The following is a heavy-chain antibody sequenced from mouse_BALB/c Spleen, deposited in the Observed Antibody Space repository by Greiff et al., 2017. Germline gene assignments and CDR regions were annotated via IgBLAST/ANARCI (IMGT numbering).Heavy chain of an antibody. Sequence: EVMLVESGGDLVKPGGSLKLSCAASGFTFSSYGMSWVRQTPDKRLEWVATISSGGSYTYYPDSVKGRFTISRDNAKNTLYLQMSSLKSEDTAMYYCASYSSYAMDYWGQGTSVTVSS. CDR1: GFTFSSYG. CDR2: ISSGGSYT. CDR3: ASYSSYAMDY. V-gene: IGHV5-6*01. D-gene: IGHD2-12*01. J-gene: IGHJ4*01.